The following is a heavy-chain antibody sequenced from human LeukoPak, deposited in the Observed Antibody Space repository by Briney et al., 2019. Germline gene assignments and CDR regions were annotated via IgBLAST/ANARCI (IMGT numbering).Heavy chain of an antibody. J-gene: IGHJ5*02. D-gene: IGHD6-13*01. CDR3: ARVGWQQPNNWFDP. V-gene: IGHV4-39*07. CDR2: IYYSGST. CDR1: GGSISSSSYY. Sequence: SETLSLTCTVSGGSISSSSYYWGWIRQPPGKGLEWIGSIYYSGSTYYNPSLKSRVTISVDTSKNQFSLKLSSVTAADTAVYYCARVGWQQPNNWFDPWGQGTLVTVSS.